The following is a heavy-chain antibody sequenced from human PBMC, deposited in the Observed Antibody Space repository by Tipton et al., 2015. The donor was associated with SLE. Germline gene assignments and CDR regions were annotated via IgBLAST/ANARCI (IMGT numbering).Heavy chain of an antibody. J-gene: IGHJ5*02. Sequence: TLSLTCAVYGGSFSGYYWSWIRQPPGKGLEYIGEINHSGSTNYSPSLKSRVTISVDTSKNQFSLKLSSVTAADTAVYYCAGGGVRPDPWGQGTLVTVSS. CDR3: AGGGVRPDP. D-gene: IGHD2-8*01. V-gene: IGHV4-34*01. CDR2: INHSGST. CDR1: GGSFSGYY.